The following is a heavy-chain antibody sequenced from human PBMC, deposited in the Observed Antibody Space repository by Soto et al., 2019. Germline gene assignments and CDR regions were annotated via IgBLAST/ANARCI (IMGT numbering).Heavy chain of an antibody. Sequence: PGGSLRLSCAASGFTFSSYAMSWVRQAPGKGLEWVSAISGSGGSTYYADSVKGRFTISRDNSKNTLYLQMNSLRAEDTAVYYCAKEPYIVLMVYALSLDYWGQGTLVTVSS. V-gene: IGHV3-23*01. J-gene: IGHJ4*02. CDR2: ISGSGGST. CDR3: AKEPYIVLMVYALSLDY. CDR1: GFTFSSYA. D-gene: IGHD2-8*01.